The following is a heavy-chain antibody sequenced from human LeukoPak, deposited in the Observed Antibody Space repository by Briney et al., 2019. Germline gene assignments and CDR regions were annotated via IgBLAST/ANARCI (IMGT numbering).Heavy chain of an antibody. V-gene: IGHV4-4*02. CDR1: GGSISNSNW. D-gene: IGHD3-3*01. Sequence: PSETLSLTCAVSGGSISNSNWWSWVRQPPGKGLEWIGEIYHSGSTNYNPSLKSRVTISVDTSKNQFSLKLSSVTAADTAVYYCARGSGPSVLRFFGSRFDPWGQGTLVTVSS. CDR3: ARGSGPSVLRFFGSRFDP. J-gene: IGHJ5*02. CDR2: IYHSGST.